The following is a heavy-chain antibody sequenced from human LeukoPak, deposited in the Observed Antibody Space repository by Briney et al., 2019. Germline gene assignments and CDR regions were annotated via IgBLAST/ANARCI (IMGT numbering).Heavy chain of an antibody. Sequence: GGSLRLFCAASGFTFSSYAMSWVRQAPGKGLEWVSVISGSGDTTYYADSVKGRFTISRDNSKNTLYLQMNSLRAEDTAVYYCAREGTTDPLWGQGTLVTVSS. J-gene: IGHJ4*02. CDR2: ISGSGDTT. CDR3: AREGTTDPL. V-gene: IGHV3-23*01. D-gene: IGHD2/OR15-2a*01. CDR1: GFTFSSYA.